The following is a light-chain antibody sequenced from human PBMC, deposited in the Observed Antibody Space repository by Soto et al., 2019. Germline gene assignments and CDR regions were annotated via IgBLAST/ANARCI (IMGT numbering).Light chain of an antibody. CDR2: GNN. Sequence: QSVLTQPPSVSGAPGQRVTISCTGSSSNIGAGYDIHWYQQVPGTAPKLLIYGNNNRPSGVPDRFSGSKSGTSASLAITGLQXEDEADYYCQSYDSSLSGVVFGGGTKLTVL. V-gene: IGLV1-40*01. J-gene: IGLJ2*01. CDR1: SSNIGAGYD. CDR3: QSYDSSLSGVV.